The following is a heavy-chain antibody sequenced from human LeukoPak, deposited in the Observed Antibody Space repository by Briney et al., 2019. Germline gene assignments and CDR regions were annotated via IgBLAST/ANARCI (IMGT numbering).Heavy chain of an antibody. V-gene: IGHV4-39*07. CDR1: GGSISSSSYY. D-gene: IGHD3-9*01. CDR2: IYYSGTT. CDR3: ARGYYDILTGLED. Sequence: PSETLSLTCTVSGGSISSSSYYWGWIRQPPGKGLEWIGSIYYSGTTYYNPSLQSRVTISVDRSKNQFSLKLSSVTAADTAVYYCARGYYDILTGLEDWGQGTLVTVSS. J-gene: IGHJ4*02.